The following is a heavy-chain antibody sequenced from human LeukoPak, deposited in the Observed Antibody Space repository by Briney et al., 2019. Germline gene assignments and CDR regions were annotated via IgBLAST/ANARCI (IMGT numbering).Heavy chain of an antibody. D-gene: IGHD5-12*01. CDR1: GFPFSGYW. Sequence: GGSLRLSCGASGFPFSGYWMHWVRQAPGKGLVCVSRIDYGGTGTTYADSVKGRFTISRDNAKNTLYLQMNSLRVEDTAVYYCARNACGYDSWGQGTLVTVSS. CDR2: IDYGGTGT. CDR3: ARNACGYDS. V-gene: IGHV3-74*01. J-gene: IGHJ5*02.